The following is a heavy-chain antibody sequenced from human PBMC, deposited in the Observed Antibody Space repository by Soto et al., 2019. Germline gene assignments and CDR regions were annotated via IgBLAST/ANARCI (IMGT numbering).Heavy chain of an antibody. Sequence: QEQLVQSGAEVKKPGSSVKVSCKASGVTFNNSAFSWVRQAPGQGLEWMGGFLPLFGTTNHAPKFQGRLSITADESTSTAYMHLSSLRSEDTAIYYCARDHWDHDSSAYQLQFWGQGTLVTVSS. D-gene: IGHD3-22*01. CDR1: GVTFNNSA. CDR3: ARDHWDHDSSAYQLQF. J-gene: IGHJ4*02. CDR2: FLPLFGTT. V-gene: IGHV1-69*01.